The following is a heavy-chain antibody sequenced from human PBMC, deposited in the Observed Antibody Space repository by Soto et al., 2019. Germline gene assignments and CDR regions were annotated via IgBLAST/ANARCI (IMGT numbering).Heavy chain of an antibody. V-gene: IGHV3-23*01. CDR1: GFTFSSYA. CDR3: AKWDVRTIVGVVSYFYY. Sequence: EVQLLESGGGLVQPGGSLRLSCAASGFTFSSYAMSWVRQAPGKGLEWVSAISGSGGSTYYADSVKGRFTISRDNSKNTLYLPMNSLRAEDTAVDYCAKWDVRTIVGVVSYFYYWGQGSLFTVSS. J-gene: IGHJ4*02. D-gene: IGHD3-3*01. CDR2: ISGSGGST.